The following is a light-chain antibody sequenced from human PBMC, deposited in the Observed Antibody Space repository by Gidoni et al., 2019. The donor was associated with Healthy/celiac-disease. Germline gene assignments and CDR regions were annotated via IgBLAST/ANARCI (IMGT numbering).Light chain of an antibody. J-gene: IGKJ5*01. V-gene: IGKV3-20*01. Sequence: EIVFTQSPCTLSLSPGERSTLSCRASQSVSRSYLAWYQQKPGQAPRPLIYGASSRATGIPDRYSGSGSGTDFTLTISRLEPEDFAVYYCKQYGSSPFTFGQGTRLEIK. CDR1: QSVSRSY. CDR3: KQYGSSPFT. CDR2: GAS.